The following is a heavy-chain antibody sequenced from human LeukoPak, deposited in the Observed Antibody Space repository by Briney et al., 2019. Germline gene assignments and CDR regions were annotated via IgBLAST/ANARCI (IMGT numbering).Heavy chain of an antibody. V-gene: IGHV1-2*02. CDR3: ARYYIEGRCFDY. CDR1: GYTFTGYY. J-gene: IGHJ4*02. D-gene: IGHD3-10*01. Sequence: GASVKVSCKASGYTFTGYYIHWVRQAPGQGLEWMGWINPNSGGTNYAQKFQGRVTMTRDTSIRTAYMELSRLRSDDTAMYHCARYYIEGRCFDYWGQGTLVTVSS. CDR2: INPNSGGT.